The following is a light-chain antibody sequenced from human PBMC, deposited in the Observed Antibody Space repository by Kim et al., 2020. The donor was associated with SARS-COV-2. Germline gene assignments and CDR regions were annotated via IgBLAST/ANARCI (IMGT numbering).Light chain of an antibody. V-gene: IGLV3-21*04. CDR3: QVWDRISDHVI. CDR1: KIGSIS. J-gene: IGLJ2*01. Sequence: PGETATIPWDGNKIGSISVPWYQQKPGQAPVLVISSDNDRPSGIPGRFSGSNSGNTATLTISGVEAGDGADYYCQVWDRISDHVIFGGGTKLNVL. CDR2: SDN.